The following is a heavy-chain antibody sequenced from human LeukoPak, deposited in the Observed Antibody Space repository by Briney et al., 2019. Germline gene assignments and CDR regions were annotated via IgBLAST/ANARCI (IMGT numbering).Heavy chain of an antibody. CDR1: GFTFSSYS. J-gene: IGHJ4*02. CDR2: ISSSSSYI. V-gene: IGHV3-21*01. CDR3: ARDPRHYGDFADY. Sequence: GGSLRLSCAASGFTFSSYSMNWVRQAPGEGLEWVSSISSSSSYIYYADSVKGRFTISRDNAKNSLYLQMNSLRAEDTAVYYCARDPRHYGDFADYWGQGTLVTVSS. D-gene: IGHD4-17*01.